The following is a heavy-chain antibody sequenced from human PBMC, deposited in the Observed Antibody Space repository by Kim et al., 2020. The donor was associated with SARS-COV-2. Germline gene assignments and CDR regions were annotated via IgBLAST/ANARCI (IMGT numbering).Heavy chain of an antibody. V-gene: IGHV4-59*01. Sequence: SETLSLTCTVSGGSISSYYWSWIRQPPGKGLEWIGYIYYSGSTNYNPSLKSRVTISVDTSKNQFSLKLSSVTAADTAVYYCARGKRAGAFDIWGQGTMVTVSS. J-gene: IGHJ3*02. CDR2: IYYSGST. CDR3: ARGKRAGAFDI. CDR1: GGSISSYY.